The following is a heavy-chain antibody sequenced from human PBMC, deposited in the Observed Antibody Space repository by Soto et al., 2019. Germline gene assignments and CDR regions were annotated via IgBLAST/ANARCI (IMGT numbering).Heavy chain of an antibody. J-gene: IGHJ4*02. CDR3: AREYYYDSSGENAFDY. D-gene: IGHD3-22*01. CDR1: GFTFTDYV. CDR2: MWFDGSSE. V-gene: IGHV3-33*01. Sequence: QVQLVESGGGVVQPGRSLRLSCAASGFTFTDYVIHWVRQAPGQGLEWVAHMWFDGSSEGYADSVKGRFTVSRDNSKKTLDLQMSSLRVEDTAIYYCAREYYYDSSGENAFDYWGQGTLVTVSS.